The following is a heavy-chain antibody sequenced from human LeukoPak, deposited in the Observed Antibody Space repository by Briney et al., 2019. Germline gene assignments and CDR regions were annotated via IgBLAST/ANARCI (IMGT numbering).Heavy chain of an antibody. V-gene: IGHV4-59*08. CDR1: GGSINSYY. CDR3: ARTYHYDSSGYLNHWFDP. J-gene: IGHJ5*02. Sequence: PSETLSLTCTVSGGSINSYYWSWIRRPPGKGLEWIGYVAYSGSTNYNPSLKSRVTMSVDTSKNQFSLKLSSVTAADTAVYHCARTYHYDSSGYLNHWFDPWGQGTLVTVSS. D-gene: IGHD3-22*01. CDR2: VAYSGST.